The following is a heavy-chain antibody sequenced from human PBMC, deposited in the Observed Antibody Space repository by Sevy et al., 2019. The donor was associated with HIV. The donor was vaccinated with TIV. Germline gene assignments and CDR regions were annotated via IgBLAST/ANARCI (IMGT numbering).Heavy chain of an antibody. V-gene: IGHV3-7*01. CDR1: GFTFSSYW. D-gene: IGHD2-2*02. CDR3: ARGDYCSSTSCYMGGNWFDP. J-gene: IGHJ5*02. CDR2: IKQDGSEK. Sequence: GGSLRLTCAASGFTFSSYWMSWVRQAPGKGLEWVANIKQDGSEKYYVDSVKGRFTISRDNAKNSLYLQMNSLRAEDTAVYYCARGDYCSSTSCYMGGNWFDPWGQGTLVTVSS.